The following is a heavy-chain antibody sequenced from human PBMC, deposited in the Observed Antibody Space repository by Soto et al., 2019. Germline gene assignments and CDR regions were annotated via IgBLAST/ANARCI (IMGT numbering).Heavy chain of an antibody. J-gene: IGHJ6*02. V-gene: IGHV1-69*06. CDR1: GGTFSSYA. Sequence: SVKGSCKASGGTFSSYAISWVRQAPGQGLEWMGGIIPIFGTANYAQKFQGRVTITADKSTSTAYMELSSLRSDDTAVYYCARDLWLMSYGIYYYYGMDVWGQGTTVTVSS. CDR3: ARDLWLMSYGIYYYYGMDV. D-gene: IGHD5-18*01. CDR2: IIPIFGTA.